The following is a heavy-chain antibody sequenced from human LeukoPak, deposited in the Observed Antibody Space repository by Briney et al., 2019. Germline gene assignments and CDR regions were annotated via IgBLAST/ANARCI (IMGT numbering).Heavy chain of an antibody. Sequence: PSETLSLTCAVSGGSVSGHYWDWIRQPPGKGLEWIWYIYASGSANYHPSLKSRVTISLDTSENHVSLRLTSVTAEDTAVYYCAREAPGGSGWTYFDYWGQGSLVTVSS. D-gene: IGHD6-19*01. J-gene: IGHJ4*02. CDR1: GGSVSGHY. CDR3: AREAPGGSGWTYFDY. V-gene: IGHV4-59*02. CDR2: IYASGSA.